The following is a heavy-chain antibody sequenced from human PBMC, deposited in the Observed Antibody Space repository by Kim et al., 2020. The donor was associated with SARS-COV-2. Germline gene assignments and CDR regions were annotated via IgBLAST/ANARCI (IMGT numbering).Heavy chain of an antibody. CDR3: ARGVRGDPQGDY. J-gene: IGHJ4*02. V-gene: IGHV4-34*01. D-gene: IGHD2-21*02. CDR1: GGSFSGYY. CDR2: INHSGST. Sequence: SETLSLTCAVYGGSFSGYYWSWIRQPPGKGLEWIGEINHSGSTNYNPSLKSRVTISVDTSKNQFSLKLSSVTAADTAVYYCARGVRGDPQGDYWGQGTLVTVSS.